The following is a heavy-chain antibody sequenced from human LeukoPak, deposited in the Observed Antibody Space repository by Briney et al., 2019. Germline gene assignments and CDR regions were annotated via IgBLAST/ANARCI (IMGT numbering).Heavy chain of an antibody. V-gene: IGHV1-69*13. CDR1: GGTFSSYA. CDR2: IIPIFGTA. Sequence: SVKVSCKAPGGTFSSYAISWVRQAPGQGLEWMGGIIPIFGTANYAQKFQGRVTITADESTSTAYMELSSLRSEDTAVYYCARSPLASYYDSSGYRHIFDYWGQGTLVTVSS. CDR3: ARSPLASYYDSSGYRHIFDY. D-gene: IGHD3-22*01. J-gene: IGHJ4*02.